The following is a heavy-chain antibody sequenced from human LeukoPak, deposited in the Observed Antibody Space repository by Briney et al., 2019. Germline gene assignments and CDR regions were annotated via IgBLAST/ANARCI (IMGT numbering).Heavy chain of an antibody. V-gene: IGHV4-34*01. CDR2: INHSGST. J-gene: IGHJ4*02. Sequence: SETLSLTCAVYGGSFSGYYWSWIRQPPGKGLEWIGEINHSGSTNYNPSLKSRVTISVDTSKNQFSLKLSSVTAADTAVYYCARGRVYSSSLDFDYWGQGTLVTVSS. D-gene: IGHD6-6*01. CDR1: GGSFSGYY. CDR3: ARGRVYSSSLDFDY.